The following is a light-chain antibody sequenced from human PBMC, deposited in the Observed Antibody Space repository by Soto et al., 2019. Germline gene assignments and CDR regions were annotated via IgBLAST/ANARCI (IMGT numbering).Light chain of an antibody. CDR1: QSVSRSY. CDR3: QQYGSSSWT. J-gene: IGKJ1*01. V-gene: IGKV3-20*01. CDR2: GAS. Sequence: EIVLTQSPGTLSLSPGERATLSCRASQSVSRSYLAWYQQKPGQAPRLLIYGASSRATGIPDRFSGSGSGTDVTLTISRLEPEDFAVYYCQQYGSSSWTFGQGTKVEIK.